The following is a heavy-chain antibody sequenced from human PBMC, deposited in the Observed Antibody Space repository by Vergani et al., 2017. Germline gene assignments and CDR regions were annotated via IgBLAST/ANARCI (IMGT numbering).Heavy chain of an antibody. V-gene: IGHV3-30-3*01. J-gene: IGHJ3*02. CDR3: ARGFVGSDAFDI. Sequence: QVQLVESGGGVVQPGRSLRLSCAASGFTFSSYAMHWVRQAPGKGLEWVAVISYDGSKKYYADSVKGRFTISRDNSKNTLYLQMNSLRAEDTAVYYCARGFVGSDAFDIWGQGTMVTVSS. D-gene: IGHD3-10*01. CDR1: GFTFSSYA. CDR2: ISYDGSKK.